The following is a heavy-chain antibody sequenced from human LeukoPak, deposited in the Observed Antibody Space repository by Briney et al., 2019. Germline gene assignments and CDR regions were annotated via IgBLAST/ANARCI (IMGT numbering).Heavy chain of an antibody. CDR2: IFYSGST. J-gene: IGHJ4*02. D-gene: IGHD4-17*01. Sequence: PSETLSLTCTVSGGSISSYYWSWIRQPPGKGLEWIGYIFYSGSTNYNPSLKSRVTISVDTSKNQFSLKLNSVTAADTAVYYCAKGGDYAIVYWGQGNLVTVSS. CDR3: AKGGDYAIVY. CDR1: GGSISSYY. V-gene: IGHV4-59*01.